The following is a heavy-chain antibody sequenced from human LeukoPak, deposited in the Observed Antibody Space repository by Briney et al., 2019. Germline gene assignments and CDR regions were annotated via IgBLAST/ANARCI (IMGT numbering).Heavy chain of an antibody. V-gene: IGHV4-34*01. CDR1: GGSFSGYY. Sequence: SETLSLTSAVYGGSFSGYYWSWIRQPPGKGLEWIGEINHSGSTNYNPSLKSRVTISVDTSKKQFSLRLTSVTAADTAVYYCARGRGVLVPAAIAGFDPWGQGTLVTVSS. CDR2: INHSGST. J-gene: IGHJ5*02. D-gene: IGHD2-2*02. CDR3: ARGRGVLVPAAIAGFDP.